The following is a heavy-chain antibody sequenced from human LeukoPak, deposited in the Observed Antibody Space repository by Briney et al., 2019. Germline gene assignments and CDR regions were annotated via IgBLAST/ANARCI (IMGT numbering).Heavy chain of an antibody. J-gene: IGHJ4*02. V-gene: IGHV3-7*01. CDR1: GFTFSSHW. CDR3: AKDNPRYSSSWYVY. D-gene: IGHD6-13*01. CDR2: IKQDGSDK. Sequence: SGGSLRLSCAASGFTFSSHWMSWLRQAPGKGLEWVANIKQDGSDKYYVDSVKGRFTISRDNAKNSLYLQMDSLRTDDTAVYYCAKDNPRYSSSWYVYWGQGTLVTVSS.